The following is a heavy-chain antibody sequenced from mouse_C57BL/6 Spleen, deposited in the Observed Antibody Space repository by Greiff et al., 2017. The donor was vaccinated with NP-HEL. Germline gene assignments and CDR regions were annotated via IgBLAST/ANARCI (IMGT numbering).Heavy chain of an antibody. Sequence: EVQLQQSGTVLARPGASVKMSCKTSGYTFTSYWMHWVKQRPGQGLEWIGAIYPGNSDTSYNQKFKGKAKLTAVTSASTAYMERSSLTNEDSAVYCCTRERTAQAPFAYWGQGTLVTVSA. CDR3: TRERTAQAPFAY. CDR1: GYTFTSYW. D-gene: IGHD3-2*02. J-gene: IGHJ3*01. CDR2: IYPGNSDT. V-gene: IGHV1-5*01.